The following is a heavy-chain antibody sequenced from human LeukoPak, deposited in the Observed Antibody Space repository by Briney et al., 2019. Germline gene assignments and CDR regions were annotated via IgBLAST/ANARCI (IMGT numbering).Heavy chain of an antibody. CDR3: ASSRDGYNYYYFDY. V-gene: IGHV4-59*08. CDR2: IYYSGST. Sequence: SETLSPTCTVSGGSISSYYWSWIRQPPGKGLEWIGYIYYSGSTNYNPSLKSRVTMSVDTSKNQFSLKLSSVTAADTAVYYCASSRDGYNYYYFDYWGQGTLVTVSS. CDR1: GGSISSYY. D-gene: IGHD5-24*01. J-gene: IGHJ4*02.